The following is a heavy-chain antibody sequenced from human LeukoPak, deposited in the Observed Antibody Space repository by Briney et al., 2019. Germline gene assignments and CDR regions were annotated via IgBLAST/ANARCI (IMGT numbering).Heavy chain of an antibody. CDR2: INHSGST. J-gene: IGHJ4*02. D-gene: IGHD6-13*01. V-gene: IGHV4-34*01. Sequence: LETPSLTSAVSAGSFSGYYWSWSRHPPGKGLECSVEINHSGSTNYNPSLKSRVTISVDTSKNQFSLKLSSVTAAETAVYYCGSSWLQLVTDYWGQGTLVTVSS. CDR3: GSSWLQLVTDY. CDR1: AGSFSGYY.